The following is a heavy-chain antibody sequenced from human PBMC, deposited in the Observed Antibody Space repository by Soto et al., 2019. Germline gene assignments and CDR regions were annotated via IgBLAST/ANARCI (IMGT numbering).Heavy chain of an antibody. Sequence: QVQLQQWGPGLLKPSETLSLACAVYGGSFSGYYWSWIRHPPGKGLEWIGEIDHRGSANYNPSLKSRVTISVDTSKNQFSLKLTSVAAADTAVYYCARRGGGNYPYYFDYWCQGTPLTVSS. CDR2: IDHRGSA. CDR3: ARRGGGNYPYYFDY. CDR1: GGSFSGYY. V-gene: IGHV4-34*01. D-gene: IGHD2-21*01. J-gene: IGHJ4*02.